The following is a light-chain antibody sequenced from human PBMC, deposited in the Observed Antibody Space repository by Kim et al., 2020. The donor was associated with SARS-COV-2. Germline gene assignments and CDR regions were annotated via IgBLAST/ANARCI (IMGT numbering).Light chain of an antibody. J-gene: IGLJ3*02. V-gene: IGLV6-57*01. CDR3: QSYDNYNQV. CDR2: GDD. Sequence: GKTVTISCTRSSGSIASNYVQWYQQRPGSSPTTVIYGDDQRPSGVPYRFSGSIDSSSNSASLTISSLKTEDEAEYYCQSYDNYNQVFGGGTQLTVL. CDR1: SGSIASNY.